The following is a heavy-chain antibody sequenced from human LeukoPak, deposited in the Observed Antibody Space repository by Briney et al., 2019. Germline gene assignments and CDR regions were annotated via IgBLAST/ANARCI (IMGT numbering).Heavy chain of an antibody. CDR2: ISYDGSNK. J-gene: IGHJ4*02. V-gene: IGHV3-30-3*01. CDR3: AKEFPTAPLLDY. CDR1: GFTFSSYA. D-gene: IGHD4-11*01. Sequence: GGSLRLSCAASGFTFSSYAIHWVRQAPGKGLEWVTVISYDGSNKYYADSVKGRFTISRDNSKNTLYLQMNSLRAEDTAVYYCAKEFPTAPLLDYWGQGTLVTVSS.